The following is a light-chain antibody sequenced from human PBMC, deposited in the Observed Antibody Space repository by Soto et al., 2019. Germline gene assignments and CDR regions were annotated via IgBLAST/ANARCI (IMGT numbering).Light chain of an antibody. CDR1: QTVGSSF. CDR2: GAS. Sequence: EIVFTQSPGTLSLSPGERATLSCRASQTVGSSFLAWYQQKRGQAPRLLIYGASYRATGIPDRFSGSGSGADFTLTINRLEPEDFAVYYCQQFETFGGGTSVDTK. V-gene: IGKV3-20*01. CDR3: QQFET. J-gene: IGKJ4*01.